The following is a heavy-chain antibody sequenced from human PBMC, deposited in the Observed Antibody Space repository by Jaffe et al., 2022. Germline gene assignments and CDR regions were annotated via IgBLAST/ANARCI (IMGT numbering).Heavy chain of an antibody. CDR1: GFIFRDHA. Sequence: EVQVVESGGGLVQPGRSLRLSCTTSGFIFRDHAMNWVRQAPGKGLEWVGFIGTKPNGGTAEYAASVIGRFTISRDDSKSIAYLQMDSLKTEDTAVYYCSRDTSYAADYWGQGTLVTVSS. CDR2: IGTKPNGGTA. D-gene: IGHD2-2*01. J-gene: IGHJ4*02. CDR3: SRDTSYAADY. V-gene: IGHV3-49*04.